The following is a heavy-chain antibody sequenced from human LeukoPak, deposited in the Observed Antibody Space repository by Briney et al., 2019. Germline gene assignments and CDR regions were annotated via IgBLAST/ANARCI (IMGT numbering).Heavy chain of an antibody. CDR3: ARDYCGGDCYPFDY. Sequence: GGSLRLSCAVSGFTFDDYGMSWVRQVPGKGLEWVSGINWNGGSTGYADSMKGRFTISRDNAKKSVYLKMNNLRGDDTASYYCARDYCGGDCYPFDYWGQGILVTVSS. CDR2: INWNGGST. D-gene: IGHD2-21*02. J-gene: IGHJ4*02. CDR1: GFTFDDYG. V-gene: IGHV3-20*04.